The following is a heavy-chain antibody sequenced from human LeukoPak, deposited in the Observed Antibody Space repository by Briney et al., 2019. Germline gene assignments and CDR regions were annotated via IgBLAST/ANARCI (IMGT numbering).Heavy chain of an antibody. CDR1: GYSFTSYR. CDR2: IYPGDSDT. V-gene: IGHV5-51*01. D-gene: IGHD3-22*01. CDR3: ARKPNYYDSSGPGGTNWFDP. Sequence: GESLKISCKGSGYSFTSYRIGWVRQMPGKGLEWMGIIYPGDSDTRYSPSFQGQVTISADKSISTAYLQWSSLKASDTAMYYCARKPNYYDSSGPGGTNWFDPWGQGTLVTVSS. J-gene: IGHJ5*02.